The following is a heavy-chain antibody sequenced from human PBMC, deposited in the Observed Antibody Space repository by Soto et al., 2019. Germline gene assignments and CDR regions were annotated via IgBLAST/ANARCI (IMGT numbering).Heavy chain of an antibody. CDR2: IIPILGIA. V-gene: IGHV1-69*02. J-gene: IGHJ4*02. D-gene: IGHD6-19*01. Sequence: SVKVSCKASGGTFSSYTISWVRQAPGQGLEWMGRIIPILGIANYAQKFQGRVTITADKSTSTAYMELSSLRSEDTAVYYCAMPYSSGWNKSADFDYWGQGTLVTVSS. CDR3: AMPYSSGWNKSADFDY. CDR1: GGTFSSYT.